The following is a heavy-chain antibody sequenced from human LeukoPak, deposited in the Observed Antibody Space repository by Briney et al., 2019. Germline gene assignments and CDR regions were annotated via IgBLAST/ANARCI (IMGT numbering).Heavy chain of an antibody. CDR2: ISPNSGDT. Sequence: ASVKVSCKASGYTFTGYYMHWVRQAPGQGLEWMGWISPNSGDTDIAQKFQGRVTMTRDTSIATSYMEVDSLTSDDTAVYYCARESACGTTNCLAPADWLDPWGQGTLVTVSS. J-gene: IGHJ5*02. D-gene: IGHD2-2*01. CDR3: ARESACGTTNCLAPADWLDP. V-gene: IGHV1-2*02. CDR1: GYTFTGYY.